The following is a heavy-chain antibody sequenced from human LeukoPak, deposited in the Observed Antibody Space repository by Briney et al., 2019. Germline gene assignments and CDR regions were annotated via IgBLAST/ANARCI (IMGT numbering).Heavy chain of an antibody. CDR2: ISYIGST. Sequence: SETLSLTCTVSGGSISNYYWSWIRQPPGKGLEWIGYISYIGSTKYNHSPKSRVTISEDTSKKQFSLRLSSVTAAGTAVYYCAGSYHYYMDVWGKGTTVTVSS. V-gene: IGHV4-59*01. CDR1: GGSISNYY. J-gene: IGHJ6*03. CDR3: AGSYHYYMDV.